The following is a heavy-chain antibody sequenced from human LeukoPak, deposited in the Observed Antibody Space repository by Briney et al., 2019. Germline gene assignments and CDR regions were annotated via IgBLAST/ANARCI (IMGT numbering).Heavy chain of an antibody. Sequence: GGSLRLSCAASGFTFSSYAMHWVRQAPGKGLEWVAVTSYDGSNKYYADSVKGRFTISRDNSKNTLYLQMNSLRAEDTAVYYCARDSFSSSSNYYFDYWGQGTLVTVSS. V-gene: IGHV3-30*04. CDR3: ARDSFSSSSNYYFDY. J-gene: IGHJ4*02. D-gene: IGHD6-13*01. CDR1: GFTFSSYA. CDR2: TSYDGSNK.